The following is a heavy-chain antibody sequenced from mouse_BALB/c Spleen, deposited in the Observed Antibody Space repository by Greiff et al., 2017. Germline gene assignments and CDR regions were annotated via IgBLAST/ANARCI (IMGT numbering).Heavy chain of an antibody. V-gene: IGHV5-9-4*01. Sequence: EVKLVESGGGLVKPGGSLKLSCAASGFTFSSYAMSWVRQSPEKRLEWVAEISSGGSYTYYPDTVTGRFTISRDNAKNTLYLEMSSLRSEDTAMYYCARDRGDYGSYYFDYWGQGTTLTVSS. CDR3: ARDRGDYGSYYFDY. D-gene: IGHD2-4*01. J-gene: IGHJ2*01. CDR1: GFTFSSYA. CDR2: ISSGGSYT.